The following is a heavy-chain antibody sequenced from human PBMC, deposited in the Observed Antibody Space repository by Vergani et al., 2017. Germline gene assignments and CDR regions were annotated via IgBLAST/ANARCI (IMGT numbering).Heavy chain of an antibody. CDR1: GFIFSSHG. D-gene: IGHD6-13*01. Sequence: QVQLVEWGGGVVQPGGSLRLSCTASGFIFSSHGMHWVRQAPGKGLEWVAFIRYDGSRRDYGESVKGRFTISRDNSKNTLYLQMNSLRAEDTAVYYCAKDRGYSSSWYGYNWFDPWGQGTLVTVSS. CDR2: IRYDGSRR. J-gene: IGHJ5*02. CDR3: AKDRGYSSSWYGYNWFDP. V-gene: IGHV3-30*02.